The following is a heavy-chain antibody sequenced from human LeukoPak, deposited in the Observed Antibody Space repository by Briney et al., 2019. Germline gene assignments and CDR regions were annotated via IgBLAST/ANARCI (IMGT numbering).Heavy chain of an antibody. CDR3: ARDQVAAAYYYYGMDV. V-gene: IGHV4-39*02. CDR2: IYYSGST. CDR1: GGSLSTGSYH. D-gene: IGHD6-13*01. Sequence: SSEPLSLTCTVSGGSLSTGSYHWGWIRQHAGKGLEWYGSIYYSGSTYYNPSLRSRVTISVDTSKNQFSLKVSSVTATDTAVYYCARDQVAAAYYYYGMDVWGQGTTVTVSS. J-gene: IGHJ6*02.